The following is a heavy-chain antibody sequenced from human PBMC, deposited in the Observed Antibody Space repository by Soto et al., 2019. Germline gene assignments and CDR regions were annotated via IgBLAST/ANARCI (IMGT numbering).Heavy chain of an antibody. J-gene: IGHJ4*02. V-gene: IGHV3-23*01. Sequence: EVQLLESGGGLVQPGGSLRLSCAASGFTFSSYAMRCVRQAPVKGLEWVSAFSGSGGSTYYADSVKGRLTISRDNSKNTLYLKMNSLRAEDTAVYYCASQGSGSYYDYWGQGTLVTVSS. CDR2: FSGSGGST. CDR1: GFTFSSYA. CDR3: ASQGSGSYYDY. D-gene: IGHD1-26*01.